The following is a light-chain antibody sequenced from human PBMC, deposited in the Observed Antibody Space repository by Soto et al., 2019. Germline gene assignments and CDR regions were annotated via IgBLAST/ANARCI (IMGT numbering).Light chain of an antibody. CDR1: SSDVGGYNY. CDR3: TSYTSSNTPV. CDR2: EVS. Sequence: QSVLTQPASVSGSPGQAITISCTGTSSDVGGYNYVSWYQQHPGKAPKLMIYEVSNRPSGVSDRFSGSKSGNTASLTISGLQAEGEADYYCTSYTSSNTPVFGTGTKVTVL. J-gene: IGLJ1*01. V-gene: IGLV2-14*01.